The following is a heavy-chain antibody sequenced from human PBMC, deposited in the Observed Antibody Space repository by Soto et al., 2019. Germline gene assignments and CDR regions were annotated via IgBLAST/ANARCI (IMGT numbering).Heavy chain of an antibody. CDR2: VVPIFGKA. CDR3: GGPGLSGYTYYGMDV. CDR1: GGTFSSYA. Sequence: SVKVSCKASGGTFSSYAISWVRQAPGQRVERVGGVVPIFGKASYAQKHQRRVTITAGKHTSTGYMELSSLRAEETEVYYCGGPGLSGYTYYGMDVWGQGTTVTVSS. V-gene: IGHV1-69*06. J-gene: IGHJ6*02. D-gene: IGHD3-9*01.